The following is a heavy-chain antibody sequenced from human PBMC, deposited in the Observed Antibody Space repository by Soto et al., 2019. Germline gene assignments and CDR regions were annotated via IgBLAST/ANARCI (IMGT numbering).Heavy chain of an antibody. V-gene: IGHV4-31*03. CDR2: IYYSGST. CDR3: ARVARSTGGYSSSWYVVPVGSNWFDP. D-gene: IGHD6-13*01. CDR1: GGSISSGGYY. J-gene: IGHJ5*02. Sequence: QVQLQESGPGLVKPSQTLSLTCTVSGGSISSGGYYWSWIRQHPGKGLEWIGYIYYSGSTYYNPSLKSRVTISVDTSKNQFSLKLSSVTAADTAVYYCARVARSTGGYSSSWYVVPVGSNWFDPWGQGTLVTVSS.